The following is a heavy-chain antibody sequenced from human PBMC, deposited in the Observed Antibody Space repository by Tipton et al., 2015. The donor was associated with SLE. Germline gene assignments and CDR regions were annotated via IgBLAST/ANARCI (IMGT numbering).Heavy chain of an antibody. Sequence: GSLRLSCAASGFTFSSYSMNWVRQAPGKGLEWVSSISSSSSYIYYADSVKGRFTISRDNAKNSLYLQMNSLRAEDTAVYYCARDQEGYTIFGNYYYYGMDVWGQGTTVTVSS. V-gene: IGHV3-21*01. CDR3: ARDQEGYTIFGNYYYYGMDV. CDR1: GFTFSSYS. J-gene: IGHJ6*02. CDR2: ISSSSSYI. D-gene: IGHD3-3*01.